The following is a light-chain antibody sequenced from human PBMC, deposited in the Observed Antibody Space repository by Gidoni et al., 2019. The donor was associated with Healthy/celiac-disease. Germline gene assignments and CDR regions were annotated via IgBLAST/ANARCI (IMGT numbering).Light chain of an antibody. CDR2: AAS. CDR3: QQSYSTPIFT. V-gene: IGKV1-39*01. Sequence: DIQMTQSPSSLSASVGDRVTITCRASQSISSYLNWYQQKPGKAPKLLIYAASSLQSGVTSRFSGSGSGTDFTLTISSLQPEDFATDYCQQSYSTPIFTFGPGTKVDIK. CDR1: QSISSY. J-gene: IGKJ3*01.